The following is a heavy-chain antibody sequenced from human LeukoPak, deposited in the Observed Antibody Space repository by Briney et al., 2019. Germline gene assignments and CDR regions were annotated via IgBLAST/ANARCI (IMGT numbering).Heavy chain of an antibody. CDR2: INPNSGGT. V-gene: IGHV1-2*02. CDR1: GYTLSCYY. J-gene: IGHJ4*02. Sequence: GASVKVSCKASGYTLSCYYMHWVRQAPGQGLEWMGCINPNSGGTNYAQKFHGRVTMTRDTSISTAYMELSRLRSDDTAVYYCARESGYYDSSRGVDYWGQGTLVTVSS. D-gene: IGHD3-22*01. CDR3: ARESGYYDSSRGVDY.